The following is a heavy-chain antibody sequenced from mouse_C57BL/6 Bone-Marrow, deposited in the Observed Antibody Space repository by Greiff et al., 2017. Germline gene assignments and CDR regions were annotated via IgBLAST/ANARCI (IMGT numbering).Heavy chain of an antibody. J-gene: IGHJ4*01. D-gene: IGHD2-4*01. CDR2: ISSGGDYI. V-gene: IGHV5-9-1*02. CDR1: GFTFSSYA. CDR3: TRGYYDYDDGYYYAMDY. Sequence: EVMLVESGEGLVKPGGSLKLSCAASGFTFSSYAMSWVRQTPEKRLEWVAYISSGGDYIYYADTVKGRFTISRDNARNTLYLQMSSLKSEDTAMYYCTRGYYDYDDGYYYAMDYWGQGTSVTVSS.